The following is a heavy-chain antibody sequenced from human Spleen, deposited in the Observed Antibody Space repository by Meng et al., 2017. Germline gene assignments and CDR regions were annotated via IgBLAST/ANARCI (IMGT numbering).Heavy chain of an antibody. Sequence: GESLKISCAASGFTFSSYNMNWVRQAPGKGLEWVSSISSSSSYIYYADSVKGRFTISRDNAKNSLYLQMNSLRAEDTAVYYCAVERGYCSGGSCPVPAEYFQHWGQGTLVTVSS. V-gene: IGHV3-21*01. CDR2: ISSSSSYI. CDR3: AVERGYCSGGSCPVPAEYFQH. CDR1: GFTFSSYN. J-gene: IGHJ1*01. D-gene: IGHD2-15*01.